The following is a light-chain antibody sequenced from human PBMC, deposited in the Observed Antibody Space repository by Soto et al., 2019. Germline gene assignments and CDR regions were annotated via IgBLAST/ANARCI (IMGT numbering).Light chain of an antibody. J-gene: IGKJ1*01. CDR2: KAS. CDR3: QHYNSYSEA. Sequence: DIQMTQSPSTLSGSVGDRVTMTCRASQTISSSLAWYQQKPGKAPKLLIYKASTLKSGVPSRFSGSGSGTEFTLTISSLQPDDFATYYCQHYNSYSEAFGQGTKVDNK. V-gene: IGKV1-5*03. CDR1: QTISSS.